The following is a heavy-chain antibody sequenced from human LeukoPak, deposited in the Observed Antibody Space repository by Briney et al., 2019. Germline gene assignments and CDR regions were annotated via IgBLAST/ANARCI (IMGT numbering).Heavy chain of an antibody. Sequence: SCKASGGTFSSYAMSWVRQAPGKGLEWVSAISGSGGSTYYADSVEGRFTISRDNSKNTLYLQMNSLIAEDTAVYYCAKDPRSGGRLPFDYWGQGTLVTVSS. CDR3: AKDPRSGGRLPFDY. V-gene: IGHV3-23*01. CDR2: ISGSGGST. D-gene: IGHD2-15*01. J-gene: IGHJ4*02. CDR1: GGTFSSYA.